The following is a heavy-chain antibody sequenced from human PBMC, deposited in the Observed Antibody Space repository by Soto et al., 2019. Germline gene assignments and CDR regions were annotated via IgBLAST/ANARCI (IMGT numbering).Heavy chain of an antibody. CDR3: AKKYCGSTSCHAHV. V-gene: IGHV3-23*01. CDR1: GFTFSSYA. CDR2: VSPSGDIT. D-gene: IGHD2-2*01. J-gene: IGHJ6*04. Sequence: GGSLRLSCVASGFTFSSYAMSWVRQAPGKGLQWVSAVSPSGDITYYADSVKGRSSISRDNSKNTLYLQVNSLRDEDTAVYYCAKKYCGSTSCHAHVWSKGTTVTVSS.